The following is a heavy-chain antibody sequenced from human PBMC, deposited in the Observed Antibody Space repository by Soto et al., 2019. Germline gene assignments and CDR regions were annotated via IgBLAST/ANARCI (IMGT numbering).Heavy chain of an antibody. CDR3: ATASYLCTADY. J-gene: IGHJ4*02. Sequence: EVQLVESGGGLVQPGGSLRLSCAASGFTFNSYWMHWVRQAPGKGLVWVSLITGDGSSTNNADSVKGRLTISRDNARYSVSQHRTCLRAEDSALWYCATASYLCTADYWGQRGLVMFSS. CDR2: ITGDGSST. CDR1: GFTFNSYW. V-gene: IGHV3-74*01. D-gene: IGHD2-21*01.